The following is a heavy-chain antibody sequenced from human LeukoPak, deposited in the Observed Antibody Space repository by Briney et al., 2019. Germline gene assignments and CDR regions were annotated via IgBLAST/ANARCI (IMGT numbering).Heavy chain of an antibody. J-gene: IGHJ6*02. D-gene: IGHD1-1*01. CDR3: ARVLERRLDYYYGMDV. Sequence: SVTVSCKASGGTFSSYAISWVRQAPGQGLVWMGGIIPIFGTANYAQKFQGRVTITADESTSTAYMELSSLRSEDTAVYYCARVLERRLDYYYGMDVWGQGTTVTVSS. CDR2: IIPIFGTA. V-gene: IGHV1-69*13. CDR1: GGTFSSYA.